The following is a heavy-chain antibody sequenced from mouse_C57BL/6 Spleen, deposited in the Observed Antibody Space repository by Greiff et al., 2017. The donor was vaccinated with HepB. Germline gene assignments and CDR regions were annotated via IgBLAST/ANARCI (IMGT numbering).Heavy chain of an antibody. V-gene: IGHV5-9-1*02. J-gene: IGHJ4*01. Sequence: EVQGVESGEGLVKPGGSLKLSCAASGFTFSSYAMSWVRQTPEKRLEWVAYISSGGDYTYYADTVKGRFTISRDNARNTLYLQMSSLKSEDTAMYYCTREWDYYGSRPMDYWGQGTSVTVSS. CDR2: ISSGGDYT. D-gene: IGHD1-1*01. CDR1: GFTFSSYA. CDR3: TREWDYYGSRPMDY.